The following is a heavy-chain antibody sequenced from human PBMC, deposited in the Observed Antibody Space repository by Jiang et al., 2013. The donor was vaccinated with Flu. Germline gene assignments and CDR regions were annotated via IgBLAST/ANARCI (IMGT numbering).Heavy chain of an antibody. D-gene: IGHD6-6*01. CDR1: GFTFSSYS. CDR2: ISSSSSYI. Sequence: QLVESGGGLVKPGGSLRLSCAASGFTFSSYSMNWVRQAPGKGLEWVSSISSSSSYIYYADSVKGRFTISRDNAKNSLYLQMNSLRAEDTAVYYCARDRLSIAARHGFDYWGQGTLVTVSS. V-gene: IGHV3-21*01. J-gene: IGHJ4*02. CDR3: ARDRLSIAARHGFDY.